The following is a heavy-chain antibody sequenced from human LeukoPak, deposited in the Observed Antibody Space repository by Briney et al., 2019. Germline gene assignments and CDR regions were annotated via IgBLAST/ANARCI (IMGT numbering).Heavy chain of an antibody. CDR2: IYYSGST. CDR3: ARGIPGIPASEIPL. Sequence: SETLSLTCTVSGGSISSYYWSWIRQPPGKGLEWIGYIYYSGSTNYNPSLKSRVTISVDTSKNQFSLKLSSVTAADTAVYYCARGIPGIPASEIPLWGQGTLVSVSS. D-gene: IGHD6-13*01. J-gene: IGHJ4*02. V-gene: IGHV4-59*01. CDR1: GGSISSYY.